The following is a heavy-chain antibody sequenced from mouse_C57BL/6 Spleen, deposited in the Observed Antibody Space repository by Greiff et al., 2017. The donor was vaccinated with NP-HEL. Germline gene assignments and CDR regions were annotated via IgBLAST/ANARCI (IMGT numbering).Heavy chain of an antibody. Sequence: DVMLVESGGDLVKPGGSLKLSCAASGFTFSSYGMSWVRQTPDKRLEWVATISSGGSYTYYPDSVKGRFTISRDNAKHTLYLQMSSLKSEDTAMYYCARHPITTAFDYWGQGTTLTVSS. CDR3: ARHPITTAFDY. D-gene: IGHD1-1*01. V-gene: IGHV5-6*02. CDR1: GFTFSSYG. CDR2: ISSGGSYT. J-gene: IGHJ2*01.